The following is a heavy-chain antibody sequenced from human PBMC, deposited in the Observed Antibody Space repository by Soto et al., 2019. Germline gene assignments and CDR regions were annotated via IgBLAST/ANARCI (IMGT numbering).Heavy chain of an antibody. J-gene: IGHJ4*02. D-gene: IGHD3-10*01. CDR3: ARDSLGGSGSGPLDY. CDR1: GFTFSNYG. Sequence: QVQRVESGGGGVQPGRSLRLSCAASGFTFSNYGMHWVRQAPGKGLEWVAVIWYNGSNKYYADSVKGRFTISRDNSKTTVYLQINGLRAEDTAVYYCARDSLGGSGSGPLDYWGQGSLVTVSS. V-gene: IGHV3-33*01. CDR2: IWYNGSNK.